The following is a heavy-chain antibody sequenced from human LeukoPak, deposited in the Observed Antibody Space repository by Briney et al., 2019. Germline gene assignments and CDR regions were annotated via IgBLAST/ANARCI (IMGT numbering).Heavy chain of an antibody. CDR1: KFASSNYA. Sequence: PGGSLRLSCAASKFASSNYAMSWVRQAPGKGLEWVSAISGGGGNTYYADSVKGRFTISRDNSKNTLYLQMNSLRAEDTAVYYCGKNRYSGSLSPFDIWGQGTMVTVSS. CDR3: GKNRYSGSLSPFDI. J-gene: IGHJ3*02. V-gene: IGHV3-23*01. CDR2: ISGGGGNT. D-gene: IGHD1-26*01.